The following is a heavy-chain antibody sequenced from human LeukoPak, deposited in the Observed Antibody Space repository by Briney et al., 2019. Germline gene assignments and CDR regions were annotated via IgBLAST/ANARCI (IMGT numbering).Heavy chain of an antibody. D-gene: IGHD6-19*01. CDR2: ISGSGGST. Sequence: GGSLRLSCAASGFTFSSYAMSWVRHAPGKGLERVSAISGSGGSTYYADSVKGRFTISRDNSKNTLYLQINSLRVEDAAVYYCAKAVGLAVAGPFDYWGQGTLVTVSS. CDR1: GFTFSSYA. J-gene: IGHJ4*02. CDR3: AKAVGLAVAGPFDY. V-gene: IGHV3-23*01.